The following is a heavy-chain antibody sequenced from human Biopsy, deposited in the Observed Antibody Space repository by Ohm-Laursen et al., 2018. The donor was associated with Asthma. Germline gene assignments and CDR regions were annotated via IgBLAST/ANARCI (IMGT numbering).Heavy chain of an antibody. CDR1: GVSTRSYY. V-gene: IGHV4-59*01. Sequence: GTLSLTCTVSGVSTRSYYWTWIRQPPGKGLEGIGNIHYSGSTYSNPSLKSRVTISVDASKKQISLRLSSVIAADTAVYYCAGFCSGGNCPDHWGQGTLVTVPS. D-gene: IGHD2-15*01. CDR2: IHYSGST. J-gene: IGHJ4*02. CDR3: AGFCSGGNCPDH.